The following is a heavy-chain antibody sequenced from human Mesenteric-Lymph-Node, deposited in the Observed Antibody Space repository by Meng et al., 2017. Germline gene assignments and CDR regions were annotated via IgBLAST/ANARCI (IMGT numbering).Heavy chain of an antibody. V-gene: IGHV3-74*01. CDR2: INSDGSST. J-gene: IGHJ4*02. D-gene: IGHD6-19*01. CDR3: AIAVAGMSPDY. Sequence: GESLKISCAASGFTFSSYWMHWVRQAPGKGLVWVSRINSDGSSTSYADSVKGRFTISRDNAKNTLYLQMNSLRAEDTAVYYCAIAVAGMSPDYWGQGTLVTVSS. CDR1: GFTFSSYW.